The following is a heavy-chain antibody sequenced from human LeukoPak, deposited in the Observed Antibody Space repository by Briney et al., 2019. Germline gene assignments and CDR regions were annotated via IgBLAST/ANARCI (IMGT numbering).Heavy chain of an antibody. V-gene: IGHV3-48*03. CDR3: ARGHNGYSYYYYGMDV. D-gene: IGHD5-18*01. J-gene: IGHJ6*04. Sequence: GGSLRLSCAASGFTFSSYEMNWVRQAPGKGLEWVSYISSSGGTIYYADSVKGRFTISRGNAKNSLYLQMNSLRAEDTAVYYCARGHNGYSYYYYGMDVWGKGTTVTVSS. CDR2: ISSSGGTI. CDR1: GFTFSSYE.